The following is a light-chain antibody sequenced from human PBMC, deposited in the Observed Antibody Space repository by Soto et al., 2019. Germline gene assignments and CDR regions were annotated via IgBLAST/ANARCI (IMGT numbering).Light chain of an antibody. V-gene: IGKV3-20*01. CDR1: QSVSSSY. Sequence: IVLTQSPGTLSLSPGERATLSCRAGQSVSSSYLAWYQQKPGQAPRLLIYGASSRATGIPDRFSGSGSGTDFTLTISRLETEDFAVYYCQQYDSSPKTFGQGTKVEIK. CDR2: GAS. CDR3: QQYDSSPKT. J-gene: IGKJ1*01.